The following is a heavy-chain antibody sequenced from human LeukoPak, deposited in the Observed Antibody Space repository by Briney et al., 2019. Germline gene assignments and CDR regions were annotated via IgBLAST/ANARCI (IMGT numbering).Heavy chain of an antibody. J-gene: IGHJ6*03. CDR3: ARCWYYYYYYMDV. V-gene: IGHV4-34*01. D-gene: IGHD6-13*01. CDR1: GGSFSGYY. Sequence: SETLSLTCAVYGGSFSGYYLSWIRQPPGKGLEWIGEINHSGSTNYNPSLKSRVTISVDTSKNQFSLKLSSVTAADTAVYYCARCWYYYYYYMDVWGKGTTVTISS. CDR2: INHSGST.